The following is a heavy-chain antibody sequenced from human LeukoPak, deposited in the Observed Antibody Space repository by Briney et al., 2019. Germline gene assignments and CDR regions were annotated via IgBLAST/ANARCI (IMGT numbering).Heavy chain of an antibody. J-gene: IGHJ4*02. CDR3: VRDRNYYGLDH. CDR1: GFTFSDYY. V-gene: IGHV3-11*01. Sequence: GGSLTLSCAASGFTFSDYYMSWISQAPGKGLEWIAYISISSNTIYYADSVKGRFTISRDNAKNSLYLQMNSLRAEDTAVYYCVRDRNYYGLDHWGQGSLVTVSS. D-gene: IGHD3-10*01. CDR2: ISISSNTI.